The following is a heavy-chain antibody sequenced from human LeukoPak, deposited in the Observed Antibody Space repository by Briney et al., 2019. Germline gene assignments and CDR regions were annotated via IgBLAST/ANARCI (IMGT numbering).Heavy chain of an antibody. V-gene: IGHV3-23*01. J-gene: IGHJ4*02. CDR3: AKDVGSSWSYYFDY. Sequence: GGSLRLSCAASGMTFSTFSMNWVRQAPGKGLEWVSTVSTSGGSTIYADSVKGRFTISRDNSKNTLYLQMNSLTAEDTAVYYCAKDVGSSWSYYFDYWGQGTLVTVSS. CDR1: GMTFSTFS. D-gene: IGHD6-13*01. CDR2: VSTSGGST.